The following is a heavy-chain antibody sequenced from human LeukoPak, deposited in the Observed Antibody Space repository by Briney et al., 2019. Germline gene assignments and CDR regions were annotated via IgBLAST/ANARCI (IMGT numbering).Heavy chain of an antibody. V-gene: IGHV3-7*01. D-gene: IGHD3-10*01. CDR3: ARAGVPFSYYYYMDV. CDR2: IKQDGSEK. CDR1: GFTFSSYW. Sequence: PGGSLRLSCAASGFTFSSYWMSWVRQAPGKGLEWVANIKQDGSEKYYVDSVKGRFTISRDNAKNSLYLQMNSLRAEDTAVYYCARAGVPFSYYYYMDVWGKGTTVTVSS. J-gene: IGHJ6*03.